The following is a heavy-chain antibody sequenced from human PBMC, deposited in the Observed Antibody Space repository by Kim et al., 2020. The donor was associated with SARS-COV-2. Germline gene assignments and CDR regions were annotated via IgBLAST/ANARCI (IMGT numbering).Heavy chain of an antibody. Sequence: SETLSLTCTVSGGSISSYYWSWIRQPPGKGLEWIGYIYYSGSTNYNPSLKSRVTISVDTSKNQFSLKLSSVTAADTAVYYCARVSIYVGDSHRGWFDPWGQGTLVTVSS. CDR2: IYYSGST. V-gene: IGHV4-59*01. CDR1: GGSISSYY. D-gene: IGHD3-16*01. J-gene: IGHJ5*02. CDR3: ARVSIYVGDSHRGWFDP.